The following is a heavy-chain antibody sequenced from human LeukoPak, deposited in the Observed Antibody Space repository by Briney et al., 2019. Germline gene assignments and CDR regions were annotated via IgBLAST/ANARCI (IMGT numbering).Heavy chain of an antibody. Sequence: SETLSLTCTVSGGSISGHYWSWIRQPPGKGLEWIGYIYYSGSTTYNPSLKSRVTISVNTSKTQFSLKLSSVPAADTAVYYCARGGAATFDYWGQGTLVTVSS. V-gene: IGHV4-59*11. J-gene: IGHJ4*02. CDR1: GGSISGHY. D-gene: IGHD4/OR15-4a*01. CDR2: IYYSGST. CDR3: ARGGAATFDY.